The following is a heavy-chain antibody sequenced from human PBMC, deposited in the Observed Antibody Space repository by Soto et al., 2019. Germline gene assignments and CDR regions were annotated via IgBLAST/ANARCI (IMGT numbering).Heavy chain of an antibody. D-gene: IGHD3-22*01. V-gene: IGHV4-34*01. CDR3: ARTDRAIFYGMDV. CDR2: IDHSGST. J-gene: IGHJ6*02. CDR1: GGSFSAYY. Sequence: PSETLSLTCAVYGGSFSAYYWSWVRPPPGKGLEWIGEIDHSGSTNYDPSLESRVTISVDTSKNQFSLKVSSVTAADTAVYHCARTDRAIFYGMDVWGQGTTVTVSS.